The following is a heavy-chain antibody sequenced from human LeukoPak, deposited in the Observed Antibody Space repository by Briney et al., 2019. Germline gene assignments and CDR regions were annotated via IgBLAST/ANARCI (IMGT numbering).Heavy chain of an antibody. J-gene: IGHJ4*02. CDR2: ISYDGSNK. CDR1: GFTFSSYG. CDR3: ANGGRSIAARIPFDY. Sequence: PGGSLRLSCAASGFTFSSYGMHWVRQALGKGLEWVAVISYDGSNKYYADSVKGRFTISRDNSKNTLYLQMNSLRAEDTAVYYCANGGRSIAARIPFDYWSQGTLVTVSS. V-gene: IGHV3-30*18. D-gene: IGHD6-6*01.